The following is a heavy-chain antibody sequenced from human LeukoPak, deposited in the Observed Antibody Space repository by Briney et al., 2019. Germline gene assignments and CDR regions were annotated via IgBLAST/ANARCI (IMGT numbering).Heavy chain of an antibody. V-gene: IGHV1-69*13. Sequence: SVKVSCKASGGTFSSYAISWVRQAPGQGLEWMGGIIPISGTANYAQKFQGRVTITADESTNTAYMELSSLRSEDTAVYYCATTGIHILTGYQEGAFDFWGQGTWSPSPQ. CDR3: ATTGIHILTGYQEGAFDF. CDR2: IIPISGTA. CDR1: GGTFSSYA. D-gene: IGHD3-9*01. J-gene: IGHJ4*02.